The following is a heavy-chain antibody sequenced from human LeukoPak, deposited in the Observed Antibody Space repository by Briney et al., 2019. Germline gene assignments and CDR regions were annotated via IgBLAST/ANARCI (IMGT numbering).Heavy chain of an antibody. Sequence: GSLRLSCAASGFTFSDYYMSWIPQAPGKGLEWLSDITSTSSYTNYADSVKGRFTISRDNAKKLVSLQMNSLRVEDTAVYYCARAQYYFDSWGQGALVTVSS. V-gene: IGHV3-11*06. CDR1: GFTFSDYY. CDR3: ARAQYYFDS. J-gene: IGHJ4*02. CDR2: ITSTSSYT.